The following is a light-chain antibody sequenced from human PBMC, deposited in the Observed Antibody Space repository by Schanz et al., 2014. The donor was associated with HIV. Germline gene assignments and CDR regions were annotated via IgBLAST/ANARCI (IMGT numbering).Light chain of an antibody. CDR2: TAS. CDR3: QQLYSYPL. V-gene: IGKV1-8*01. J-gene: IGKJ3*01. CDR1: QGISSY. Sequence: AIRITQSPSSLSASTGDRVTLTCRASQGISSYLAWYQQKPGKAPKLLIYTASSLQSGVPSRFSGSVYGTEFTLTVSSLQPEDFATYYCQQLYSYPLFGPGTKVHSK.